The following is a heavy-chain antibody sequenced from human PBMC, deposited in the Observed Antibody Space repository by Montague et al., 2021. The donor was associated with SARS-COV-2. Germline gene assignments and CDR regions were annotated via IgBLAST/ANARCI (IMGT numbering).Heavy chain of an antibody. J-gene: IGHJ4*02. Sequence: SETLSLTCAVYGGSFSGYYWNWIRQPPGKGLEWIGEINHSGSTHYNPSLKRRVTMSVDTSKNQFSLKLSSVTAADTAVYYCARGARQGYGFRLGSFDYWGQGTLVTVSS. V-gene: IGHV4-34*01. CDR3: ARGARQGYGFRLGSFDY. CDR1: GGSFSGYY. CDR2: INHSGST. D-gene: IGHD3-10*01.